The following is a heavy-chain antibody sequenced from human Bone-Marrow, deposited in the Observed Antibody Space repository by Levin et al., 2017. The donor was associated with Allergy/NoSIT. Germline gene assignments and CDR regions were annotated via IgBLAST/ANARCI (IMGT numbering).Heavy chain of an antibody. V-gene: IGHV1-69*01. Sequence: KISCKASGGTFSSYAISWVRQAPGQGLEWMGGIIPIFGTANYAQKFQGRVTITADESTSTAYMELSSLRSEDTAVYYCASRGSAGNWFDPWGQGTLVTVSS. D-gene: IGHD2-15*01. CDR3: ASRGSAGNWFDP. CDR2: IIPIFGTA. CDR1: GGTFSSYA. J-gene: IGHJ5*02.